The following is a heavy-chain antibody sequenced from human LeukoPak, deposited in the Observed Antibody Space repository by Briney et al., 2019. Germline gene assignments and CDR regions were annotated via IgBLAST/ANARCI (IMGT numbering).Heavy chain of an antibody. CDR1: GGSISSSSYY. CDR3: ARKTGTTDFDY. D-gene: IGHD1-7*01. J-gene: IGHJ4*02. Sequence: SETLSLTCTVSGGSISSSSYYWGWIRQPPGKGLEWIGEINHSGSTNYNPSLKSRVTISVDTSKNQFSLKLSSVTAADTAVYYCARKTGTTDFDYWGQGTLVTVSS. V-gene: IGHV4-39*07. CDR2: INHSGST.